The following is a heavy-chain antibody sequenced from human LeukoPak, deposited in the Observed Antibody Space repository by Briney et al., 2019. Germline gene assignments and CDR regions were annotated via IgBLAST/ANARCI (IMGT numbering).Heavy chain of an antibody. Sequence: GGSLRLSCAASGFTFRNYAMSWVRQAPGKGLEWVSGIGKSDDGTHYADSVKGRFTISRDNSKNTLYLQMNSLRAEDTAVYYCAKARSEVQAYFHGMHVWGQGTTVMVSS. J-gene: IGHJ6*02. D-gene: IGHD1-1*01. CDR1: GFTFRNYA. CDR2: IGKSDDGT. CDR3: AKARSEVQAYFHGMHV. V-gene: IGHV3-23*01.